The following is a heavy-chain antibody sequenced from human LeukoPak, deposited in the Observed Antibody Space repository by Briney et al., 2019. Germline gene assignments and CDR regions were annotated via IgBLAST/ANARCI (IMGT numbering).Heavy chain of an antibody. Sequence: LESLSLTCTVSGGSISSYYWSWIRQPAGKGLEWIGRIYTSGSTNYNPSLKSRVTISVDKSKNQFSLKLSSVTAADTAVYYCARGPPRSGPPDYWGQGTLVTVSS. D-gene: IGHD3-3*01. CDR3: ARGPPRSGPPDY. CDR1: GGSISSYY. J-gene: IGHJ4*02. V-gene: IGHV4-4*07. CDR2: IYTSGST.